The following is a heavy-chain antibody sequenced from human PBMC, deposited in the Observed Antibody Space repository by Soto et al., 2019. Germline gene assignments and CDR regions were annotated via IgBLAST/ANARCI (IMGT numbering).Heavy chain of an antibody. CDR1: GGPFSGFF. J-gene: IGHJ5*02. Sequence: SETLSLTCGVHGGPFSGFFWSWIRQSPGKGLEWIGEFNPGGSTNYNPSLKSRLTISADRSTSQVSLRLTAVTAADAAVYFCARSAASFGGASYLGAWGQGTLVTVSS. V-gene: IGHV4-34*01. CDR2: FNPGGST. D-gene: IGHD1-26*01. CDR3: ARSAASFGGASYLGA.